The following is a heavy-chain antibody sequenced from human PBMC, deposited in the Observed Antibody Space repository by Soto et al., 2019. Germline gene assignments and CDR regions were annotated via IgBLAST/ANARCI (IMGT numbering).Heavy chain of an antibody. V-gene: IGHV3-23*01. J-gene: IGHJ4*02. CDR1: GFTFSIYA. CDR3: AKLSSVTMIVDVITGRSFDY. D-gene: IGHD3-22*01. CDR2: ISGSGKST. Sequence: QLLESGGGLVQPGGSLRLSCAVSGFTFSIYAMSWVRQAPGKGVEGISVISGSGKSTNYADSVKGRFTTSRDNSKNTLYLQMSGLRAEDTAIYYCAKLSSVTMIVDVITGRSFDYWGQGTLVTVSS.